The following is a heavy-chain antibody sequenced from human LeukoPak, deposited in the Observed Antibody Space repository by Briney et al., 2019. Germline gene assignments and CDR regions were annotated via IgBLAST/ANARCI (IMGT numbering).Heavy chain of an antibody. J-gene: IGHJ4*02. D-gene: IGHD4-17*01. V-gene: IGHV3-15*01. Sequence: PGGSLRLSCAASGITFINAWMSWVRQAPGKGLEWVARIKSRSDGGTTDYATPVKGRFTISRDDPKTTVYLQMNSLKTEDTAVYYCTTPLTTVTTLPFDSWGQGTLVTVSS. CDR2: IKSRSDGGTT. CDR1: GITFINAW. CDR3: TTPLTTVTTLPFDS.